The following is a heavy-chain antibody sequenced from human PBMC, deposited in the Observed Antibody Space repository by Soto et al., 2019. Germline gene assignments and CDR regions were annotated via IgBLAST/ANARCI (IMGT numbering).Heavy chain of an antibody. CDR1: GFTFENYA. V-gene: IGHV3-9*01. Sequence: GGSLRLSCAASGFTFENYAMHWVRQVPGKGLEWVSGISWESGIIGYADLVKGRFTISRDNAKNFLYLQIDSLRAEDTALYYCAKDNTGWSGSPIDYWGQGTLVTVSS. J-gene: IGHJ4*02. D-gene: IGHD6-19*01. CDR2: ISWESGII. CDR3: AKDNTGWSGSPIDY.